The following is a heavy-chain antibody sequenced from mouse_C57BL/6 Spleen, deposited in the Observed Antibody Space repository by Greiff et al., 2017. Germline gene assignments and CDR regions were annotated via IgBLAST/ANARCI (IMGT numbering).Heavy chain of an antibody. CDR3: ARQKIMDY. Sequence: EVKLEESGGGLVKPGGSLKLSCAASGFTFSSYPMSWVRQTPENRLEWVATISGGGGNTYYPDSVKGRFTISSDKAKNTLYLQMSCLRSDDTALYYCARQKIMDYWGQGTSVTVSS. J-gene: IGHJ4*01. CDR2: ISGGGGNT. CDR1: GFTFSSYP. V-gene: IGHV5-9*01.